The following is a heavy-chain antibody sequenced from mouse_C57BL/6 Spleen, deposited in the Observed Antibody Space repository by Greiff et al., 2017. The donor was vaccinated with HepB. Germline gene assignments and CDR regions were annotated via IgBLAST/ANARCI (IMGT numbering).Heavy chain of an antibody. J-gene: IGHJ1*03. Sequence: VQLQQSGAELVKPGASVKLSCKASGYTFTSYWMQWVKQRPGQGLEWIGEIDPSDSYTNYNQKFKGKATLTVDTSSSTAYMQLSSLTSEDSAVYYCGKGRSNDGYYGRYFEVWGTGTTVTVSS. CDR2: IDPSDSYT. CDR1: GYTFTSYW. CDR3: GKGRSNDGYYGRYFEV. V-gene: IGHV1-50*01. D-gene: IGHD2-3*01.